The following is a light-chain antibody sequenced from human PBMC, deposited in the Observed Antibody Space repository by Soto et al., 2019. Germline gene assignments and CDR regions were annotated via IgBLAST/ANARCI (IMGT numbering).Light chain of an antibody. CDR2: DAS. CDR1: RSISNW. Sequence: DIQMTQSPSTLSASVGDRVTITCRASRSISNWLAWYQQRPGIAPKLLIFDASILQSGVQSRFSGSGSGTAFTLSISRLQTDDFATYYCQQYGSFSPITFGGGTKVEI. J-gene: IGKJ4*01. V-gene: IGKV1-5*01. CDR3: QQYGSFSPIT.